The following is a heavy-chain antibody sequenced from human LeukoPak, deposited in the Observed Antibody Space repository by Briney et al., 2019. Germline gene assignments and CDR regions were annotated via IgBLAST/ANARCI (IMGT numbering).Heavy chain of an antibody. V-gene: IGHV4-34*01. CDR3: ARTPYYYDSSGSYLYYFDY. Sequence: SETLSLTCAVYGGSFSGYYWSWIRQPPGKGLEWIGEINHSGSTNYNPSLKSRVTISVDTSKNQFSLKLSSVTAADTAVYYCARTPYYYDSSGSYLYYFDYWGQGTLVTVSS. CDR2: INHSGST. J-gene: IGHJ4*02. CDR1: GGSFSGYY. D-gene: IGHD3-22*01.